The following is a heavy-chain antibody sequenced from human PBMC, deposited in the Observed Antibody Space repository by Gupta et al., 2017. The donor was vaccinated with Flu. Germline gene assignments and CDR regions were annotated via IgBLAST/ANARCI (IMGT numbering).Heavy chain of an antibody. V-gene: IGHV4-34*01. J-gene: IGHJ4*02. CDR1: GGSLSGYY. CDR3: ARGGRIWSGWYNFDY. CDR2: INHSGST. D-gene: IGHD6-19*01. Sequence: QVQLQQWGAGLLKPSETLSLTCAVYGGSLSGYYWSWIRQPPGKGLEWIGEINHSGSTNYNPSLKSRVTISVDTSKNQFSLKLSSVTAADTAVYYCARGGRIWSGWYNFDYWGQGTLVTVSS.